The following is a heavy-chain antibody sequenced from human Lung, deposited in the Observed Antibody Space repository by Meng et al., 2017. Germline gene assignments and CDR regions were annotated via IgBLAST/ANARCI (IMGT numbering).Heavy chain of an antibody. Sequence: QVQLQKWGAGLLKPSETLSLTCVVSGGSFSDYYWSWIRQPPGKGLEWIGEINHSGSTNYNSSLESRATISVDTSQNNLSLKLSSVTAADSAVYYCARGPTTMAHDFDYWGQGTLVTVSS. V-gene: IGHV4-34*01. CDR2: INHSGST. D-gene: IGHD4-11*01. CDR3: ARGPTTMAHDFDY. J-gene: IGHJ4*02. CDR1: GGSFSDYY.